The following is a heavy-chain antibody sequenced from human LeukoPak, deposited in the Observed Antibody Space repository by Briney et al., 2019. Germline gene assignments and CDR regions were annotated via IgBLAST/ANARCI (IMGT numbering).Heavy chain of an antibody. D-gene: IGHD3-10*01. CDR1: GFTFSSYS. V-gene: IGHV3-21*01. Sequence: GGSLRLSCAASGFTFSSYSMNWVRQAPGKGLEWVSSISSSSYIYYADSVKGRFTISRDNAKNSLYLQMNSLRAEDTAVYYCARRPILWFGELLSESYYYYGMDVWGQGTTVTVSS. CDR3: ARRPILWFGELLSESYYYYGMDV. CDR2: ISSSSYI. J-gene: IGHJ6*02.